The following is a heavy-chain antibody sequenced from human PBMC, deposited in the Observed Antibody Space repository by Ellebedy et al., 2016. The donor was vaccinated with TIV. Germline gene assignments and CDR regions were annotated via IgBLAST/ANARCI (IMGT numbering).Heavy chain of an antibody. Sequence: MPSETLSLTCTVSDGSISNSDYYWVRIRQPPGKGLEWIGRIYYSGGTYYNPSLKSRVTISVDTSKSQFSLKLSSVTAADTAVYYCARGVGDYWGQGILVTVSS. CDR3: ARGVGDY. V-gene: IGHV4-39*07. CDR2: IYYSGGT. J-gene: IGHJ4*02. CDR1: DGSISNSDYY.